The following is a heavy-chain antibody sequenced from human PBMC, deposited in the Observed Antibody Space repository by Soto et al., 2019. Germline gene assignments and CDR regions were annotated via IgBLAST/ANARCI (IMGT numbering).Heavy chain of an antibody. J-gene: IGHJ5*02. CDR3: ARGGYSSGPNWFDP. D-gene: IGHD6-25*01. CDR1: GFTFSSYW. Sequence: PGGSLRLSCAASGFTFSSYWMAWVRQAPGKGLEWVSYISSSSSYTNYADSVKGRSTISRDNAKNSLYLQMNSLRAEDTAVYYCARGGYSSGPNWFDPWGQGTLVTVSS. CDR2: ISSSSSYT. V-gene: IGHV3-21*05.